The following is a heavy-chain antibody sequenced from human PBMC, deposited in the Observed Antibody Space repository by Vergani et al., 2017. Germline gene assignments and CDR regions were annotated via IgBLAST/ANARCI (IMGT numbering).Heavy chain of an antibody. D-gene: IGHD6-13*01. CDR1: GVTFSSYA. V-gene: IGHV1-69*01. J-gene: IGHJ5*02. CDR2: IIPIFGTA. CDR3: ARKSIAAAGTKWFDP. Sequence: QVQLVQSGAEVKKPGSSVKVSCKASGVTFSSYAISWVRQAPGQGLEWMGGIIPIFGTANYAQKFQGRVTITADESTSPAYMELSSLRSEDTAEYYCARKSIAAAGTKWFDPWGKGTLVTGSS.